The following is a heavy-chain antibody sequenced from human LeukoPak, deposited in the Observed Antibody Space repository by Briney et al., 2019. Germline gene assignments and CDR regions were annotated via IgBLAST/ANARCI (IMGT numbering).Heavy chain of an antibody. V-gene: IGHV4-4*07. CDR1: GGSIKDSD. CDR3: AREFFGWQPAY. D-gene: IGHD3-3*01. Sequence: SETLSLTCTVSGGSIKDSDWSWIRQPAGKGLEWIGRIYTSGRTNYNPSLKSRVTMSLDTSKNQFSLKLTSVTAADTAVYYCAREFFGWQPAYWGQGTLVTVSS. CDR2: IYTSGRT. J-gene: IGHJ4*02.